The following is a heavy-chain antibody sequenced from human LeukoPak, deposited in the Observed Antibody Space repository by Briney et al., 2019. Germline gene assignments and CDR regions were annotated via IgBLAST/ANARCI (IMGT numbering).Heavy chain of an antibody. CDR2: TSYDGSKT. J-gene: IGHJ4*02. CDR1: GFTFTSYA. D-gene: IGHD4-11*01. CDR3: ARDPTLWGSSDYMFDF. V-gene: IGHV3-30*04. Sequence: GRSLRLSCAASGFTFTSYAMHWVRQTPNKGLEWVAVTSYDGSKTNFADSVKGRFTISRDNSKNTLSLQMNTLRPEDTAVYYCARDPTLWGSSDYMFDFWGQGILVTVSS.